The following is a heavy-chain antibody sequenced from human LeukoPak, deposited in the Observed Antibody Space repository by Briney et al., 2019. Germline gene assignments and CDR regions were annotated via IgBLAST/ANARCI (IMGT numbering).Heavy chain of an antibody. CDR2: TIGRNGPA. CDR1: GLSFRDAW. J-gene: IGHJ4*02. Sequence: KSGGSLRLSCAVSGLSFRDAWLCWVRQAPGKGLEWIGRTIGRNGPADYAAPVKGRFTISRDYSKDTMYLHMNSLKTEDTAVYYCTWMATVVTVDIWGQGTLVTVSS. CDR3: TWMATVVTVDI. D-gene: IGHD4-23*01. V-gene: IGHV3-15*01.